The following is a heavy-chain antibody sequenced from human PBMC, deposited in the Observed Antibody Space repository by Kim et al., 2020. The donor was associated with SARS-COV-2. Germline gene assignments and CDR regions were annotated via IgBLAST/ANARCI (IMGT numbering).Heavy chain of an antibody. CDR3: VRDGPPSQHVPEN. D-gene: IGHD6-6*01. Sequence: SETLSLTCNVSGGCISGSPYYWGWIRQPPGKGLEWIGNIYYSGVTYDNPSLKSRVIMSVDTSKNQFSLSLKSVTAADTAVYFCVRDGPPSQHVPENWGQG. V-gene: IGHV4-39*07. J-gene: IGHJ1*01. CDR1: GGCISGSPYY. CDR2: IYYSGVT.